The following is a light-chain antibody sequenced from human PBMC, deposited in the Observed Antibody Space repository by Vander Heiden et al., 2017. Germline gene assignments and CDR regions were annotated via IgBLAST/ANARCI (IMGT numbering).Light chain of an antibody. Sequence: QPPLPHPAPVSGSPGQSITISCTAASSGVGADNDVAWYQQRPGKAPKVIMYDVDTRRSGGSNRCSGAKTGNTAALTIAGVQAEDEADYYCSTYNGSSTLYVFGTGTKVTVL. CDR3: STYNGSSTLYV. CDR2: DVD. CDR1: SSGVGADND. V-gene: IGLV2-14*03. J-gene: IGLJ1*01.